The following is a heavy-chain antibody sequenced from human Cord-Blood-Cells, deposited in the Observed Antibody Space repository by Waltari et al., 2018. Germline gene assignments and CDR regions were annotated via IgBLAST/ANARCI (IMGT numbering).Heavy chain of an antibody. V-gene: IGHV1-2*02. J-gene: IGHJ4*02. CDR1: GYTFTGYY. CDR3: ARAWYSSSWYDY. CDR2: INPNSGGT. D-gene: IGHD6-13*01. Sequence: QVQLVQSGAEVKKPGASVKVSCKASGYTFTGYYMHWVRQAPGQGLEWMGWINPNSGGTNDAQKFQGRVTMTRDTSISTAYMGLSRLRSDDTAVYYCARAWYSSSWYDYWGQGTLVTVSS.